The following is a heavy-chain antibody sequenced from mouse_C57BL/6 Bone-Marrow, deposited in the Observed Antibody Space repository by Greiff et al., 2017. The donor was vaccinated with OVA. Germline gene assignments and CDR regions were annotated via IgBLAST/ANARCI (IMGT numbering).Heavy chain of an antibody. CDR2: IDPSDSYT. CDR1: GYTFTSYW. V-gene: IGHV1-69*01. Sequence: QVQLQQPGAELVMPGASVKLSCKASGYTFTSYWMHWVKQRPGQGLEWIGEIDPSDSYTNYNQKFKGKSTLTVDKSSSTASMQLSSLTSEDSAGYYCAREERWLHPWFAYWGQGTLVTVSA. D-gene: IGHD2-3*01. CDR3: AREERWLHPWFAY. J-gene: IGHJ3*01.